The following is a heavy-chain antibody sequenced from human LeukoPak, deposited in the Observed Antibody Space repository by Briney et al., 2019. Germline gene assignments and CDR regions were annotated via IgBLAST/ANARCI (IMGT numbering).Heavy chain of an antibody. Sequence: GGSLRLSCAASGFIFSTYGMHWVRQAPDKGLEWVAVISYDGSNKHYADSVKGRFTISRDNSKNTLYLQMNSLRAEDTAVYYCAKDRGIYDSSGFFDIWGRGTMVTVSS. D-gene: IGHD3-22*01. V-gene: IGHV3-30*18. CDR2: ISYDGSNK. J-gene: IGHJ3*02. CDR1: GFIFSTYG. CDR3: AKDRGIYDSSGFFDI.